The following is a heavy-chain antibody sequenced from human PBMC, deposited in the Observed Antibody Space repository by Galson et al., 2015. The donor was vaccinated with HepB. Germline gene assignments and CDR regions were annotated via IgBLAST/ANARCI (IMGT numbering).Heavy chain of an antibody. D-gene: IGHD1-26*01. V-gene: IGHV3-74*01. CDR3: ARERGAPEFDP. CDR2: INSDGSST. CDR1: GFTFSSYW. Sequence: SLRLSCAASGFTFSSYWMHWVRQAPGKGLVWVSRINSDGSSTSYADSVKGRFTISRDNAKNTLYLQMNSLRAEDTAVYYCARERGAPEFDPWGQGTLVTVSS. J-gene: IGHJ5*02.